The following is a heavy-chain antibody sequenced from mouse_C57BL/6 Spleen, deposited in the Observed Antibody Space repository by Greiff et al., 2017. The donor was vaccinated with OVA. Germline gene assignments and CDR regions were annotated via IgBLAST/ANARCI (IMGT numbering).Heavy chain of an antibody. D-gene: IGHD2-1*01. J-gene: IGHJ3*01. CDR1: GFNIKDDY. CDR3: TAGNYWFAY. CDR2: IDPENGDT. Sequence: VQLQQSGAELVRPGASVKLSCTASGFNIKDDYMHWVKQRPEQGLEWIGWIDPENGDTEYASKFKGKATITADTPSNTAYLQLSSLTSEDTAVYYCTAGNYWFAYWGQGTLVTVSA. V-gene: IGHV14-4*01.